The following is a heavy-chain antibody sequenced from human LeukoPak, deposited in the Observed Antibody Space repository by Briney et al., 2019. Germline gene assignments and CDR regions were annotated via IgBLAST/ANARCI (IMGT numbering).Heavy chain of an antibody. D-gene: IGHD4-17*01. V-gene: IGHV4-4*07. J-gene: IGHJ6*03. CDR1: GGYIGSYY. CDR3: AREGDYGDYSKSFYYMDV. CDR2: IHTDSNT. Sequence: SETLSLTCTVSGGYIGSYYWSWIRQPAGKGLEWIGRIHTDSNTDYNPSLKSRVTMSVDMSTSQFSLRLTSVTAADTAVYYCAREGDYGDYSKSFYYMDVWGKGTTVTV.